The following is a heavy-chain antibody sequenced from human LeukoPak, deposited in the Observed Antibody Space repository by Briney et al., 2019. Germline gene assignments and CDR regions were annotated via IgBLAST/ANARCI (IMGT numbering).Heavy chain of an antibody. CDR3: ARGPTISETGYFDY. D-gene: IGHD1-1*01. Sequence: TSETLSLTCTVSGGSISSSSHYWSWIRQSPGKGLEWIAEINHRGDTNYSPSVKSRVSISVDTSKNQFSLKVTSLTAADTAVYYCARGPTISETGYFDYWGQGTLVTVSS. J-gene: IGHJ4*03. V-gene: IGHV4-39*07. CDR1: GGSISSSSHY. CDR2: INHRGDT.